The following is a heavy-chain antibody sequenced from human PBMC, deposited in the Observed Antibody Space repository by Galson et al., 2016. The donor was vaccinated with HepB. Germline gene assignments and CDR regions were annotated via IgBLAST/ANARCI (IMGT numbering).Heavy chain of an antibody. CDR1: GFTLSDHY. CDR3: ARNLISFDAGVYTDAFDI. J-gene: IGHJ3*02. CDR2: SRNKTHSYTT. D-gene: IGHD3/OR15-3a*01. V-gene: IGHV3-72*01. Sequence: SLRLSCAVSGFTLSDHYIDWVRQAPGKGLEWVGRSRNKTHSYTTEYAASVKGRFIISRDDSKNSLYLQMNSLRTEDTAVYYTARNLISFDAGVYTDAFDIWGQGTMVTVSS.